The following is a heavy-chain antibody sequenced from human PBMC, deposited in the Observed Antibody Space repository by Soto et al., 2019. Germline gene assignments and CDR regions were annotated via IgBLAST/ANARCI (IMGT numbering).Heavy chain of an antibody. CDR2: IYSGGST. V-gene: IGHV3-66*01. CDR3: ARASRNYYDSSSYLYYFDY. D-gene: IGHD3-22*01. CDR1: GFTVSSNY. Sequence: GGSLRLSCAASGFTVSSNYMSWVRQAPGKGLEWVSVIYSGGSTYYAGSVKGRFTISRDNSKNTLYLQMNSLRAEDTAVYYCARASRNYYDSSSYLYYFDYWGQGTLVTVSS. J-gene: IGHJ4*02.